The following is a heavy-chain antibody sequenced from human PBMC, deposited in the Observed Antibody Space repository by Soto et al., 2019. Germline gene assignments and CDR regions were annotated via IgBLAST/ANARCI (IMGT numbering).Heavy chain of an antibody. J-gene: IGHJ5*01. CDR1: GDSISSSF. CDR3: ARRGAQDSRIIADNWFDS. D-gene: IGHD1-20*01. V-gene: IGHV4-59*08. Sequence: PSETLSLTCTVSGDSISSSFWHWIRQPPEKGLEWIGFIHYSGSTIYNPSLRSRVTISLDAPLNQFSLKLSSVAAADTAVYYCARRGAQDSRIIADNWFDSWGQGTLVTVSS. CDR2: IHYSGST.